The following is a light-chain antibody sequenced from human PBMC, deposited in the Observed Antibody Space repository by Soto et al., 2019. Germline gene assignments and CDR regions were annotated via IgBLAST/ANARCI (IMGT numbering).Light chain of an antibody. Sequence: EIVWTQSPGTLSLSPGERATLSCRASQTISSNYVAWYQQKPGQAPRLLFYGASNRATGIPDRFSGSGSGTDFTLTIRRLEPEDFAVYYCQQYGDSPYTLGQGTKLEIK. V-gene: IGKV3-20*01. CDR1: QTISSNY. CDR2: GAS. CDR3: QQYGDSPYT. J-gene: IGKJ2*01.